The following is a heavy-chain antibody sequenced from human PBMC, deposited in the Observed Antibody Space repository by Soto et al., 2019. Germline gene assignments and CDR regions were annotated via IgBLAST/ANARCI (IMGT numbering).Heavy chain of an antibody. J-gene: IGHJ6*02. Sequence: ASVKVSCKASGYTFTSYGISGVRQTPGQGLEWMGWISAYNGNTNYAQKLQGRVTMTTDTSTSTAYMELRSLRSDDTAVYYCAGGYCSSTSCPRPYYGMDVWGQGTTVTVSS. CDR3: AGGYCSSTSCPRPYYGMDV. V-gene: IGHV1-18*04. D-gene: IGHD2-2*01. CDR1: GYTFTSYG. CDR2: ISAYNGNT.